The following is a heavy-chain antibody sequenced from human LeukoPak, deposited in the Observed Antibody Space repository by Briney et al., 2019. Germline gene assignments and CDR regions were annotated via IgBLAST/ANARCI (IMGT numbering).Heavy chain of an antibody. CDR1: GFSFSSDR. J-gene: IGHJ6*04. V-gene: IGHV3-21*01. Sequence: PGGSLRLSCAAAGFSFSSDRMSWVRQAPGKGLEWVASISNKSDYIDYEKSGKGRFTIPRDKGENSLHLQMNSLRAEDPAVYYCAREGIQLWLRGEGYDYGGKGTTVTVSS. D-gene: IGHD5-18*01. CDR3: AREGIQLWLRGEGYDY. CDR2: ISNKSDYI.